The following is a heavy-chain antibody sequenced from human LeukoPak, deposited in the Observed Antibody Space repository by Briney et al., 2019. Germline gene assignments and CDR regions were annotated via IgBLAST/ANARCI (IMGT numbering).Heavy chain of an antibody. CDR1: GYTFTGYY. CDR3: ARGYYDILTGYPTYFDY. CDR2: INPNSGGT. J-gene: IGHJ4*02. V-gene: IGHV1-2*04. Sequence: ASVKVSRKASGYTFTGYYMHWVRQAPGQGLEWMGWINPNSGGTNYAQKFQGWVTMTRDTSISTAYMELSRLRSDDTAVYYCARGYYDILTGYPTYFDYWGQGTLVTVSS. D-gene: IGHD3-9*01.